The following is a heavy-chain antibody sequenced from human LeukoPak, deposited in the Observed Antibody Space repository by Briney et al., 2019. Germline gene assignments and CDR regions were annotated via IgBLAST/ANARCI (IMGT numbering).Heavy chain of an antibody. J-gene: IGHJ6*02. CDR2: ISGSGGST. Sequence: PGGSLRLSCAASGFIFSTYTMIWVRQAPGKGPEWVSVISGSGGSTYYADSVKGRFTVSRDNSKNTLYLEMNSLRAGDTAVYYCAKDRITIFDAIIRGLPCMDVWGQGTTVTVSS. V-gene: IGHV3-23*01. CDR1: GFIFSTYT. D-gene: IGHD3-9*01. CDR3: AKDRITIFDAIIRGLPCMDV.